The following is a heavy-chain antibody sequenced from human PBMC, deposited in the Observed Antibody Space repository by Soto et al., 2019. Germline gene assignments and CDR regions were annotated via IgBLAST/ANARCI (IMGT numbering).Heavy chain of an antibody. CDR1: GFSLSTSGVG. CDR2: IYWDDDK. V-gene: IGHV2-5*02. J-gene: IGHJ6*03. D-gene: IGHD3-16*01. Sequence: QITLKESGPTLVKPTQTLTLTCTFSGFSLSTSGVGVGWIRQPPGKALEWLALIYWDDDKRYSPSLKSRLTITKDTSKTQVVLTMTNMDPVYTATYYCAHRRGHVDSRYYYYMDVWGKGTTVTVSS. CDR3: AHRRGHVDSRYYYYMDV.